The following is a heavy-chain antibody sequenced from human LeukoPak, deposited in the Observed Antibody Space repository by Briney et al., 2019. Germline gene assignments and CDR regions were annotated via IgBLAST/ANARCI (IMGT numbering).Heavy chain of an antibody. J-gene: IGHJ6*02. CDR2: INPSGGST. Sequence: ASVKVSCKASGYTFTGYYMHWVRQAPGQGLEWMGIINPSGGSTSYAQKFQGRVTMTRDTSTSTVYMELSSLRSEDTAVYYCAREGADCSSTSCYHYYYYGMDVWGQGTTVTVSS. CDR3: AREGADCSSTSCYHYYYYGMDV. V-gene: IGHV1-46*01. CDR1: GYTFTGYY. D-gene: IGHD2-2*01.